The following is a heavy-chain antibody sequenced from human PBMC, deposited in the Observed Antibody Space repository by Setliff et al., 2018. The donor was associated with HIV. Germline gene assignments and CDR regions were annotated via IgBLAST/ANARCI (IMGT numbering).Heavy chain of an antibody. CDR1: GFTFRSYG. CDR3: AQAQTSVSGSYYQYLQR. D-gene: IGHD3-10*01. V-gene: IGHV3-30*02. CDR2: IRYDGTNK. Sequence: GGSLRLSWAASGFTFRSYGMHWVRQAPGKGLEWVSFIRYDGTNKDYADSVKGRFTISRDNSKNTLYLRMNSLRAEDTAVYYCAQAQTSVSGSYYQYLQRWGQGTLVTVSS. J-gene: IGHJ1*01.